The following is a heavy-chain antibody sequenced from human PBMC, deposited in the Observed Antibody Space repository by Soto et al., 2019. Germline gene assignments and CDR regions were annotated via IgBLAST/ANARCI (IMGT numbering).Heavy chain of an antibody. CDR3: AKDYSTVTTDPLSVVLFDY. CDR1: GFTFSSYA. D-gene: IGHD4-17*01. V-gene: IGHV3-23*01. CDR2: ITSDGRT. J-gene: IGHJ4*02. Sequence: GGSLRLSCAASGFTFSSYAMSWVRQAPGKGLEWVSIITSDGRTYYADSVKGRFTISRDNSKNTVYLQMNSLRAGDTAVYYCAKDYSTVTTDPLSVVLFDYWGQGALVTVSS.